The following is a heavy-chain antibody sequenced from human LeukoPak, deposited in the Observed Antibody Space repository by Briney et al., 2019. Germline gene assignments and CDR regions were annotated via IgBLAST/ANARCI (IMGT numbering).Heavy chain of an antibody. CDR2: IIPIFGTA. D-gene: IGHD3-22*01. CDR1: GGTFSSYA. Sequence: ASVKVSRKASGGTFSSYAISWVRQAPGQGLEWMGGIIPIFGTANYAQKFQGRVTITADESTSTAYMELSSLRSEDTAVYYCATSPPDSSGYYGGSWFDPWGQGTLVTVSS. CDR3: ATSPPDSSGYYGGSWFDP. V-gene: IGHV1-69*13. J-gene: IGHJ5*02.